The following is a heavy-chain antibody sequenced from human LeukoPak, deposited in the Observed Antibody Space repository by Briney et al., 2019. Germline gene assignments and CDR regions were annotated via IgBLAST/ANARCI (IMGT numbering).Heavy chain of an antibody. CDR3: ARAEFYGSGSAPRPQYYFDY. CDR1: GGSISSSSYY. Sequence: PSETRSLTCTVSGGSISSSSYYWGWIRQPPGKGLEWIGYIYYSGSTNYNPSLKSRVTISVDTSKNQFSLKLGSVTAADTAVYYCARAEFYGSGSAPRPQYYFDYWGQGTLVTVSS. D-gene: IGHD3-10*01. CDR2: IYYSGST. V-gene: IGHV4-61*05. J-gene: IGHJ4*02.